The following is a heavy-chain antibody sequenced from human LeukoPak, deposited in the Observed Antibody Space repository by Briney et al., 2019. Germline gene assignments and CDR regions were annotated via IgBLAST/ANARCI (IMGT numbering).Heavy chain of an antibody. CDR1: GGSISSSSYY. D-gene: IGHD4-23*01. Sequence: PSETLSLTCTVSGGSISSSSYYWGWIRQPPGKGLEWIGSIYYSGSTYYNPSLKSRFTISVDTSKNQFSLKLSSVTAADTAVYYCARHPLTVVTPGWFDPWGQGTLVTVSS. CDR3: ARHPLTVVTPGWFDP. J-gene: IGHJ5*02. CDR2: IYYSGST. V-gene: IGHV4-39*01.